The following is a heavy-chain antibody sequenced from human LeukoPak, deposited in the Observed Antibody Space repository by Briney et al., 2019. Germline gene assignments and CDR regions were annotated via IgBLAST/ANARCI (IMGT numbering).Heavy chain of an antibody. V-gene: IGHV1-3*01. Sequence: ASVKVSCKASGYTFTSYAMHWVRQAPGQRLEWMGWINAGNGNTKYSQKFQGRVTMTEDTSTDTAYMELSSLRSEDTAVYYCATSRGYSGYDPDYGDYGPLDYWGQGTLVTVSS. D-gene: IGHD5-12*01. J-gene: IGHJ4*02. CDR2: INAGNGNT. CDR3: ATSRGYSGYDPDYGDYGPLDY. CDR1: GYTFTSYA.